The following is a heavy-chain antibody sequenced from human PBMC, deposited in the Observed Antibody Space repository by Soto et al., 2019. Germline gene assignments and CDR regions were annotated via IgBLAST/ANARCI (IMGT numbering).Heavy chain of an antibody. CDR2: ISGSGGST. Sequence: GESLKISCAASGFTFSSYAMSWVRQAPGKGLEWVSAISGSGGSTYYADSVKGRFTISRDNSKNTLYLQMNSLRAEDTVVYYCAKVELGYCSSTSCLFDYWGQGTLVTVSS. J-gene: IGHJ4*02. CDR1: GFTFSSYA. V-gene: IGHV3-23*01. D-gene: IGHD2-2*01. CDR3: AKVELGYCSSTSCLFDY.